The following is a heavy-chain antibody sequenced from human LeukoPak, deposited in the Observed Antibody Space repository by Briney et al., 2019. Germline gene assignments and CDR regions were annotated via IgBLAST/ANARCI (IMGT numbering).Heavy chain of an antibody. D-gene: IGHD5-24*01. J-gene: IGHJ4*02. Sequence: SETLSLTCTVSGGSISSSSYYWGWIRQPPGKGLEWIGSIYYSGSTYYNPSLKSRVTISVDTSKNQFSLKLSSVTAADTAVYYCARVRWLQFGFDYWGQGTLVTVSS. CDR1: GGSISSSSYY. CDR2: IYYSGST. CDR3: ARVRWLQFGFDY. V-gene: IGHV4-39*07.